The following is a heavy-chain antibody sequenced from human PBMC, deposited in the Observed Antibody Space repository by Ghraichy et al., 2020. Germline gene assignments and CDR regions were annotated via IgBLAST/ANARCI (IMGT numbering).Heavy chain of an antibody. Sequence: GGSLRLSCAASGFTFSSYAMSWVRQAPGKGLEWVSAISGSGGSTYYADSVKGRFTISRDNSKNTLYLQMNSLRAEDTAVYYCAKDHGYSSGSPVYYFDYWGQGTLVTVSS. CDR1: GFTFSSYA. J-gene: IGHJ4*02. D-gene: IGHD6-19*01. V-gene: IGHV3-23*01. CDR2: ISGSGGST. CDR3: AKDHGYSSGSPVYYFDY.